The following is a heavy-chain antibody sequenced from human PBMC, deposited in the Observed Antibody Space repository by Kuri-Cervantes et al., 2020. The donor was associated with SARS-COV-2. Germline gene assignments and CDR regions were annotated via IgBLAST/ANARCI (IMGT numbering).Heavy chain of an antibody. V-gene: IGHV3-11*05. D-gene: IGHD3-10*01. CDR2: ISNSGSYT. CDR3: ATDRDGFHDF. Sequence: GGSLRLSCAASGFTFSDYYMSWIRQAPGKGLEWVSYISNSGSYTNYADSVKGRFTISRDNSQNTLYLQMQSLRSEDTGMYYCATDRDGFHDFWGQGTLVTVSS. CDR1: GFTFSDYY. J-gene: IGHJ4*02.